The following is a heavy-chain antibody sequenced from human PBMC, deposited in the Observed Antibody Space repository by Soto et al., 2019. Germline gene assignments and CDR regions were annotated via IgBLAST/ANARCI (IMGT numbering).Heavy chain of an antibody. CDR3: AKDTVTPYDILTGYSLFDY. CDR2: ISGSGGST. J-gene: IGHJ4*02. V-gene: IGHV3-23*01. D-gene: IGHD3-9*01. Sequence: EVQLLESGGGLVQPGGSLRLSCAASGFTFSSYAMSWVRQAPGKGLEWVSAISGSGGSTYYADSMKGRFTISRDNSKNTLYLQMNSLRAEDTAVYYCAKDTVTPYDILTGYSLFDYWGQGTLVTVSS. CDR1: GFTFSSYA.